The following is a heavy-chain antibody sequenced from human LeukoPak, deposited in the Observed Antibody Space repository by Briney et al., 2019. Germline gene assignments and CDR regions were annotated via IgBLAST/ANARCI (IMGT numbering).Heavy chain of an antibody. CDR3: ARAGYCSSTSCLDY. J-gene: IGHJ4*02. D-gene: IGHD2-2*01. Sequence: GGSLRLSCTASGFTFGDYAMSWVRQAPGKGLEWVANIKQDGSEKYYVDSVKGRFTISRDNAKNSLYLQMNGLRAEDTAVYYCARAGYCSSTSCLDYWGQGTLVTVSS. CDR2: IKQDGSEK. CDR1: GFTFGDYA. V-gene: IGHV3-7*01.